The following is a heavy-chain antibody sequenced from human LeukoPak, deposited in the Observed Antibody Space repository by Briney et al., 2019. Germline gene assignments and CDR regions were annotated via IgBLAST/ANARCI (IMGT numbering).Heavy chain of an antibody. CDR3: AKTTRAAAGYYMDV. J-gene: IGHJ6*03. Sequence: GVSLRLSCAASEFTFSSYAMSWVRQAPGRGLEWVSASSNRGGSTYYADSVKGLFTVSRDNSKNTLFLQMNSLTAEDTAVYYCAKTTRAAAGYYMDVWGKGTTVTVSS. CDR1: EFTFSSYA. D-gene: IGHD2-2*01. CDR2: SSNRGGST. V-gene: IGHV3-23*01.